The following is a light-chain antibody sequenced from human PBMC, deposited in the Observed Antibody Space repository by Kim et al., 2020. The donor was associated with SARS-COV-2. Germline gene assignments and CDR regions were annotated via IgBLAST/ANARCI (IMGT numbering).Light chain of an antibody. Sequence: LSPGQTASIPCSGDRLSDKGVCWYRPMPGHSPVLVIYQDIKRPSGVPERFSGSNSGNTATLTFSGTRPMDDADYYCQVWDGATAIFGGGTKLTVL. V-gene: IGLV3-1*01. CDR1: RLSDKG. J-gene: IGLJ2*01. CDR2: QDI. CDR3: QVWDGATAI.